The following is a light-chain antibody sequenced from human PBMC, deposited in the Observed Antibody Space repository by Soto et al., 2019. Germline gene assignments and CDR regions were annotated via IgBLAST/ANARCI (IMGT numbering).Light chain of an antibody. Sequence: QSALTQPPSASGSPGQSVTISCTGTSSDVGGYNYVSWYQQHPGKAPKLMIYEVSKRPSGVPERFSGSKSGNTASLTVSGLQADDEADYYCSSYAGSNMVVFGGGTKLTVL. CDR3: SSYAGSNMVV. V-gene: IGLV2-8*01. CDR1: SSDVGGYNY. CDR2: EVS. J-gene: IGLJ2*01.